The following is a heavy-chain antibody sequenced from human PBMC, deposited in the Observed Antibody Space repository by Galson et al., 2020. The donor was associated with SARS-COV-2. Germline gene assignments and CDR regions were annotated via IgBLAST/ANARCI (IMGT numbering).Heavy chain of an antibody. D-gene: IGHD3-10*01. CDR3: ASGGGGVEYGSRSYRPYYYYGMGV. CDR1: GRSISSGDHY. CDR2: IYYSGIT. J-gene: IGHJ6*02. V-gene: IGHV4-30-4*01. Sequence: SETLSLTCTVSGRSISSGDHYWSWIRQPPGKGLEWIGYIYYSGITYYNPSLKRQVTTSVDTPKNQFSLELNSVTAADTAVYYCASGGGGVEYGSRSYRPYYYYGMGVWGQGTTVTVS.